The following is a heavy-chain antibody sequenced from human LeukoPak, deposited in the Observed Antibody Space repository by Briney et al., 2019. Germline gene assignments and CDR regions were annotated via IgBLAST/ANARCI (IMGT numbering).Heavy chain of an antibody. J-gene: IGHJ2*01. D-gene: IGHD6-25*01. CDR2: IYYSGST. Sequence: PSETLTLTCTVSGGSISSYYWSWIRQPPGKGLEWIGYIYYSGSTNYNPSLKSRVTISVDTSKNQFSLKLSSVTAADTAVYYCATSGGQPYWYFDYWGRGTLVTVSS. CDR1: GGSISSYY. CDR3: ATSGGQPYWYFDY. V-gene: IGHV4-59*01.